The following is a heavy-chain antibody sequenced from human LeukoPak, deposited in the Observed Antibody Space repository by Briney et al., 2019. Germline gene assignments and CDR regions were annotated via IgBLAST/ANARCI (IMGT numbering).Heavy chain of an antibody. J-gene: IGHJ5*02. D-gene: IGHD3-10*01. CDR2: IYYSGST. Sequence: SETLSLTCTVSGGSISSSSYYWGWIRQPPGKGLEWIGSIYYSGSTYYNPSLKSRVTISVDTSKNQFSLKLSSVTAADTAVYYCARRPSDYYGSGSYYNRHWFDPWGQGTLVTVSS. CDR1: GGSISSSSYY. CDR3: ARRPSDYYGSGSYYNRHWFDP. V-gene: IGHV4-39*01.